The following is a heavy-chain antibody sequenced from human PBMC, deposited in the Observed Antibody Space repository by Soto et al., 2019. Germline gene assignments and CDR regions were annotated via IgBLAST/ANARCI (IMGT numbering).Heavy chain of an antibody. V-gene: IGHV3-21*01. CDR1: GFTFNTYN. CDR2: ISSSSSYI. J-gene: IGHJ3*02. CDR3: AREYSSSSGKASDI. D-gene: IGHD6-6*01. Sequence: GGSLRLSCAASGFTFNTYNMNWVRQTPGKGLEWVSSISSSSSYIYYADSVKGRFTISRDNAKNSLYLQMNSLRAEDTAVYYCAREYSSSSGKASDIWGQGTMVTVSS.